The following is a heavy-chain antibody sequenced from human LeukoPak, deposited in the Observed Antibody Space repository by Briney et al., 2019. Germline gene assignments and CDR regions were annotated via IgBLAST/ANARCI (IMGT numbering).Heavy chain of an antibody. CDR2: IYWDDDK. V-gene: IGHV2-5*02. D-gene: IGHD3-10*01. CDR3: AQYYGSGSPSTY. Sequence: SGPTLVNPTQTLTLTCTFSGFSLSTSGVGVGWIRQPPGKALEWLALIYWDDDKRYSPSLKSRLTITKDTPKNQVVLTMTNMDPVDTATYYCAQYYGSGSPSTYWGQGTLVTVSS. J-gene: IGHJ4*02. CDR1: GFSLSTSGVG.